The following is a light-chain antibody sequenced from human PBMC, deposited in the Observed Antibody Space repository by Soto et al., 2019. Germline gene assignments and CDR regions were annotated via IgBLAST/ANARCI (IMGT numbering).Light chain of an antibody. CDR1: SSNIGSNT. J-gene: IGLJ1*01. Sequence: QSALTQPPSASGTPGQRVTISCSGSSSNIGSNTVNWFQQLLGTAPKLLISSNDQRPSGVPDRFSGSKSGTSASLAISGLQSEDEADYYCAAWDDSLNGYVFGTGTKVTVL. CDR3: AAWDDSLNGYV. V-gene: IGLV1-44*01. CDR2: SND.